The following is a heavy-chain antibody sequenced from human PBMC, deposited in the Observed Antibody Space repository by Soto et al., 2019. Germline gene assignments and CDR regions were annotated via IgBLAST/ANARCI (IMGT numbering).Heavy chain of an antibody. V-gene: IGHV1-18*01. J-gene: IGHJ3*02. D-gene: IGHD2-15*01. Sequence: QVQLVQSGAEVKKPGASVKVSCKASGYTFTSYGISWVRQAPGQGLEWMGWISAYNGNTNYAQKLQGRVTMTTDTSTSTAYMELRSLRSDDTAVYYCARETPCCSGGSCYPDAFYIWGQGTMVTVSS. CDR2: ISAYNGNT. CDR3: ARETPCCSGGSCYPDAFYI. CDR1: GYTFTSYG.